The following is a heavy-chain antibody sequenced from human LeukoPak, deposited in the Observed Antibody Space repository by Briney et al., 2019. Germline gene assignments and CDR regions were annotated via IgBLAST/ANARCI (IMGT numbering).Heavy chain of an antibody. D-gene: IGHD2-2*01. CDR1: GYTFTNYG. CDR3: ARYCSSTSCYGEFDP. J-gene: IGHJ5*02. CDR2: IRVYNGNT. V-gene: IGHV1-18*01. Sequence: ASVKVSCNTSGYTFTNYGISWVRQAPGQGLEWMGWIRVYNGNTEYAQKLQGRVTMTTDTSTSTAYMELRSLRSDDTAVYYCARYCSSTSCYGEFDPWGQGTLVTVSS.